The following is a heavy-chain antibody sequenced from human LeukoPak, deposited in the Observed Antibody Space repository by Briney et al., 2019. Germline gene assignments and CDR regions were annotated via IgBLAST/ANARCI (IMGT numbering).Heavy chain of an antibody. CDR2: INPNSGGT. D-gene: IGHD2-8*01. CDR1: GYTFTGYY. CDR3: ARGGGWGYCTNGVCQGDFDY. Sequence: GASVKVSCKASGYTFTGYYMHWVRQAPGQGLGWMGWINPNSGGTNYAQKFQGRVTMTRDTSISTAYMELSRLRSDDAAVYYCARGGGWGYCTNGVCQGDFDYWGKGTLVTVSS. V-gene: IGHV1-2*02. J-gene: IGHJ4*02.